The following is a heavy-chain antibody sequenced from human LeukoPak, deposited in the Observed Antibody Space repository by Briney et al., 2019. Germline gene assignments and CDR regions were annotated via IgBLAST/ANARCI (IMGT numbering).Heavy chain of an antibody. J-gene: IGHJ3*02. Sequence: SETLSLTCTVSGGSISSYYWSWIRQPPGKGLEWIGYIYYSGSTNYNPSLKSRVTISVDTSKNQFSLKLSSVTAADTAVYYCARSAPARHLNDAFDIWGQGTMVIVSS. CDR2: IYYSGST. D-gene: IGHD6-6*01. CDR1: GGSISSYY. V-gene: IGHV4-59*01. CDR3: ARSAPARHLNDAFDI.